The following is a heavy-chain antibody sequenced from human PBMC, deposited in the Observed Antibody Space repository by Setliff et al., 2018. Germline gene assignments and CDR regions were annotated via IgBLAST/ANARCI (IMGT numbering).Heavy chain of an antibody. J-gene: IGHJ6*03. Sequence: SETLSLTCRVSGGSISSGNYYWGLIRQPPGKGLEWVATKYYSGSTYSNPSLKSRLIISVDAPDNQFSVKLSSVTAADTAVYYCARHKSNGSGSYPSLYMDVWGKGIMVTVSS. V-gene: IGHV4-39*01. CDR3: ARHKSNGSGSYPSLYMDV. D-gene: IGHD3-10*01. CDR2: KYYSGST. CDR1: GGSISSGNYY.